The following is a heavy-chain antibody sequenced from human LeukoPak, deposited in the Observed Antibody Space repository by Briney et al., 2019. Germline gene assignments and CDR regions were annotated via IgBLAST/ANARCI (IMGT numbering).Heavy chain of an antibody. V-gene: IGHV3-53*01. J-gene: IGHJ4*02. CDR2: IYSGGST. CDR1: GFTVSSNY. D-gene: IGHD3-22*01. Sequence: GGSLRLSCAASGFTVSSNYMSWVRQAPGKGLEWVSVIYSGGSTNYADSVKGRFTISRHNSKNTLYLQMNSLRAEDTAVYYCARDLGYDSSGYLGGFDYWGQGTLVTVSS. CDR3: ARDLGYDSSGYLGGFDY.